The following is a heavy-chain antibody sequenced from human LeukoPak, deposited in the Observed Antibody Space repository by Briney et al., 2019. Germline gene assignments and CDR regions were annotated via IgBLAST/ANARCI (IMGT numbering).Heavy chain of an antibody. Sequence: GGSLRLSCAASGFTFSSYSMNWVRQAPGKGLEWVSYISSSSSTIYYADSVKGRFTISRDNAKNSLYLQMNSLRAEDTAVYYCARITGYSSGWYSYWGQGTLVTVSS. V-gene: IGHV3-48*01. J-gene: IGHJ4*02. D-gene: IGHD6-19*01. CDR2: ISSSSSTI. CDR3: ARITGYSSGWYSY. CDR1: GFTFSSYS.